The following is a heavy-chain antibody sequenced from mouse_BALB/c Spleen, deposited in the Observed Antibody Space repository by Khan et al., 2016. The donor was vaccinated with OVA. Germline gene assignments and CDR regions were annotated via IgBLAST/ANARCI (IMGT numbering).Heavy chain of an antibody. CDR1: GFAFSSYD. D-gene: IGHD2-10*01. CDR3: ARPSYYGNPWFTY. V-gene: IGHV5-9*02. Sequence: EVQVEESGGGLVKPGGSLKLSCAPSGFAFSSYDMSWVRQTPEKRLEWVATISGTGIYTYYPDSVKGRFTISRDNARNTLYLQMSSLRSVDTALYYCARPSYYGNPWFTYWGQGTLVTVSA. CDR2: ISGTGIYT. J-gene: IGHJ3*01.